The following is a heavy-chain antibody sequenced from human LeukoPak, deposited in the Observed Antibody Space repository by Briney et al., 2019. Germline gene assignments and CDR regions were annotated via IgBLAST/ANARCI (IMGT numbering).Heavy chain of an antibody. Sequence: GGSLRLSCAASGFTFSSYSMNWVRQAPGKGLEWVSSISSSSYIYYADSVKGRFTISRDNAKNSLYLQMNSLRAEDTAVYYCARDEDSSGYCDYWGQGTLVTVSS. D-gene: IGHD3-22*01. CDR1: GFTFSSYS. V-gene: IGHV3-21*01. CDR2: ISSSSYI. J-gene: IGHJ4*02. CDR3: ARDEDSSGYCDY.